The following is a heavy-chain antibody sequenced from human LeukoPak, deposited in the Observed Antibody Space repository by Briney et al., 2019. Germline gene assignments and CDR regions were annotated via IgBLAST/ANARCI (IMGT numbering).Heavy chain of an antibody. D-gene: IGHD3-10*01. V-gene: IGHV4-39*01. CDR1: GGSISSTSYY. Sequence: SETLSLTCTVSGGSISSTSYYWGWIRQPPEKGLEWIGRIIYSGGTYYNPSLKSRVTISVDTSKNQFSLRLDSVSAADTAVYYCARHVYSSGTADYFDHWGQGTLVTVSS. CDR3: ARHVYSSGTADYFDH. J-gene: IGHJ4*02. CDR2: IIYSGGT.